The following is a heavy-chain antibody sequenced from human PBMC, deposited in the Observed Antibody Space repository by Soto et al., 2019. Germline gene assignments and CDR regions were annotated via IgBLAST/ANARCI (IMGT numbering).Heavy chain of an antibody. CDR1: GFTFSSYS. CDR2: ISSSSGYI. V-gene: IGHV3-21*04. CDR3: AKRALGSTSTGNYFDY. D-gene: IGHD2-2*01. J-gene: IGHJ4*02. Sequence: PGGSLRLSCAASGFTFSSYSMNWVRQAPGKGLEWVSSISSSSGYIYYADSVKGRFTISRDNAKNTLYLQMNSLRAEDTAVYYCAKRALGSTSTGNYFDYWGQGTLVTVSS.